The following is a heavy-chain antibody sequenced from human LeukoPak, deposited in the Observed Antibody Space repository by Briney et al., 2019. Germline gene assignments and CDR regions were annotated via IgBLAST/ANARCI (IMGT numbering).Heavy chain of an antibody. Sequence: ASVKVSCKASGGTFSSYAISWVRQAPGQGLEWMGGIIPIFGTANYAQKFQGRVTITTDESTSTAYMELSSLRSEDPAVFYCASCLWFGELGYYYYMDVWGKGTTVTVSS. V-gene: IGHV1-69*05. CDR2: IIPIFGTA. CDR1: GGTFSSYA. J-gene: IGHJ6*03. CDR3: ASCLWFGELGYYYYMDV. D-gene: IGHD3-10*01.